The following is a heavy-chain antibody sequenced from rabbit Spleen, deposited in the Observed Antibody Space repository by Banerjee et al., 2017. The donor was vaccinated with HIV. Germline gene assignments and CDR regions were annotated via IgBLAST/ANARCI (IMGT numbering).Heavy chain of an antibody. D-gene: IGHD8-1*01. CDR3: ARDGAGGSYFAL. CDR1: GFDISSYY. Sequence: QLEESAGGLVQPGGSLKLSCKASGFDISSYYMNWVRQAPGKGLEWIGYIDPVFGITYYANWVNGRFSISRENAQNTVFLQMTSLTAADTATYFCARDGAGGSYFALWGQGTLVTVS. CDR2: IDPVFGIT. J-gene: IGHJ4*01. V-gene: IGHV1S7*01.